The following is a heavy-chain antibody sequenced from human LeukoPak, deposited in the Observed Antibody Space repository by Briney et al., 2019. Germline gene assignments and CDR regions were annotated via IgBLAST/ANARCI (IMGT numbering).Heavy chain of an antibody. V-gene: IGHV4-30-4*01. Sequence: SETLSLTCAVSGYSISSGYYWSWIRQPPGKGLEWIGYIYYSGSTYYNPSLKSRVTISVDTSKNQFSLKLSSVTAADTAVYYCARRYYDILTGYPYYFDYWGQGTLVTVSS. CDR1: GYSISSGYY. CDR2: IYYSGST. J-gene: IGHJ4*02. CDR3: ARRYYDILTGYPYYFDY. D-gene: IGHD3-9*01.